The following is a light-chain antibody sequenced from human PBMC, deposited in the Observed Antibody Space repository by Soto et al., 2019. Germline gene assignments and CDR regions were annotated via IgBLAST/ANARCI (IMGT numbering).Light chain of an antibody. V-gene: IGLV2-11*01. CDR3: CSYAGSYKGV. CDR2: DVS. Sequence: QSVLTQPRSVSGSPGPSVTISCTGTSSDVGGYNYVSWYQQHPGKAPKLMIYDVSKRPSGVPDRFSGSKSGNTASLTISGLQAEVEADYYCCSYAGSYKGVFGTGTKVTVL. J-gene: IGLJ1*01. CDR1: SSDVGGYNY.